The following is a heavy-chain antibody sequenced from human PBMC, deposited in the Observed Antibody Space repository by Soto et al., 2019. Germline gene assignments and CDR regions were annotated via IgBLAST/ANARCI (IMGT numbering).Heavy chain of an antibody. J-gene: IGHJ3*02. CDR2: IKQDGSEK. CDR3: ARFTWIQLWPDAFDI. CDR1: GFTFSSYW. Sequence: LRLSCAASGFTFSSYWMSWVRQAPGEGLEWVANIKQDGSEKYYVDSVKGRFTISRDNAKNSLYLQMNSLRAEDTAVYYCARFTWIQLWPDAFDIWGQGTMVTVSS. V-gene: IGHV3-7*03. D-gene: IGHD5-18*01.